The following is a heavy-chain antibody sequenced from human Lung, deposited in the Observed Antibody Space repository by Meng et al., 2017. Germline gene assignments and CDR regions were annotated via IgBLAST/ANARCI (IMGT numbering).Heavy chain of an antibody. CDR3: ARDEDISAAGNLFGDY. J-gene: IGHJ4*02. CDR2: IDPKSGDT. Sequence: QVLSVDSAAEVKTPGAPVKASCNPCLYHFPHHRGLGVRRAPGQGLEWMGRIDPKSGDTHYAQRFQGRVTMTGDTSISTAFIELSGLRSDDTAMYYCARDEDISAAGNLFGDYWGQGTLVTVSS. V-gene: IGHV1-2*06. CDR1: LYHFPHHR. D-gene: IGHD6-13*01.